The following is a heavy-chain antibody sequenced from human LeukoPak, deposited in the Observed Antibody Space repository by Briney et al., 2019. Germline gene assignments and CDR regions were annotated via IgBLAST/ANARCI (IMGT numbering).Heavy chain of an antibody. CDR1: GYTLTELS. J-gene: IGHJ4*02. CDR3: ATRITLVGGFDY. V-gene: IGHV1-24*01. D-gene: IGHD3-10*01. Sequence: EASVKVSCKVSGYTLTELSMHWVRQAPGKGLEWMGGFDPEDGETIYAQKFQGRVTMTEDTSTDTACMELSSLRSEDTAVYYCATRITLVGGFDYWGQGTLVTVSS. CDR2: FDPEDGET.